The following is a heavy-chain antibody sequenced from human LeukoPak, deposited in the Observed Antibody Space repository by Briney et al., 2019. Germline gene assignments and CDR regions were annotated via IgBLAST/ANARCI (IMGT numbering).Heavy chain of an antibody. CDR1: GFTFSSYA. V-gene: IGHV3-23*01. CDR3: AKGSLYYYDSSGYWDY. Sequence: GRSLRLSCAASGFTFSSYAMSWVRQAPGKGLEWVSAISGSGGSTYYADSVKGRFTISRDNSKNTLYLQMNSLGAEDTAVYYCAKGSLYYYDSSGYWDYWGQGTLVTVSS. D-gene: IGHD3-22*01. CDR2: ISGSGGST. J-gene: IGHJ4*02.